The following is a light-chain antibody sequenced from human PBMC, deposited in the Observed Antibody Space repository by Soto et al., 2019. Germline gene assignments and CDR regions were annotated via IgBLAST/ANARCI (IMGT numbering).Light chain of an antibody. J-gene: IGKJ4*01. V-gene: IGKV3-20*01. CDR1: QSVSSTY. Sequence: EIVLTQSPGTLSLSPGERATLSCRASQSVSSTYLAWYQHKPGQAPRLLIYGASSRATGIPDRFSGSGSGTDFTLTISSLEPEDFAVYYCQQYGSSCTFGGGTKVEIK. CDR2: GAS. CDR3: QQYGSSCT.